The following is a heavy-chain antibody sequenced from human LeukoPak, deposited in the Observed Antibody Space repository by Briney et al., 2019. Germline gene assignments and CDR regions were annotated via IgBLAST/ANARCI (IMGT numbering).Heavy chain of an antibody. CDR3: ATSYGSGSYYNPYYFDC. CDR2: ISGSAGST. Sequence: GGSLRLSCAASGFTFSYYAMSWVRQAPGKGLEWVSTISGSAGSTYYADSVKGRFTVSRDNSKNTLYLQMNSLRAEDTAVYYCATSYGSGSYYNPYYFDCWGQGTLVTVSS. V-gene: IGHV3-23*01. CDR1: GFTFSYYA. D-gene: IGHD3-10*01. J-gene: IGHJ4*02.